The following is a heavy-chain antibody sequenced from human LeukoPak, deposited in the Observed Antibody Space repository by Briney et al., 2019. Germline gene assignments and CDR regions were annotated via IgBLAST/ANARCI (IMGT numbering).Heavy chain of an antibody. CDR2: ISSSSSPI. D-gene: IGHD6-19*01. CDR1: GFTFSNLA. V-gene: IGHV3-48*01. CDR3: ASSAVAPECSFDY. J-gene: IGHJ4*02. Sequence: GGSLRLSCAASGFTFSNLAMGWVRQAPGKGLAWISYISSSSSPIYYADSVKGRFTISRDNAKNSLYLQMNGLRAEDTAVYYCASSAVAPECSFDYWGQGTLVTVSS.